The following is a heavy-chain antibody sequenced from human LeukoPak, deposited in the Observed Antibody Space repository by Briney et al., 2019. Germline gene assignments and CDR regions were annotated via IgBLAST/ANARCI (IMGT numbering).Heavy chain of an antibody. Sequence: KSSETLSLTCTVSGGSISSYYWSWIRQPPGKGLEWIGYIYYSGSTNYNPSLKSRVTISVDMSKSQFSLKLSSVTAADTAVYYCARLPGRSSTSLNYYYGMDVWGQGTTVTVSS. CDR3: ARLPGRSSTSLNYYYGMDV. J-gene: IGHJ6*02. CDR2: IYYSGST. D-gene: IGHD2-2*01. V-gene: IGHV4-59*08. CDR1: GGSISSYY.